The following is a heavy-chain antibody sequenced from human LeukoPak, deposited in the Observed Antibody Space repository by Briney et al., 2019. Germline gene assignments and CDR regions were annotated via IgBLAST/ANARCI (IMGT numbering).Heavy chain of an antibody. Sequence: GGSLRLSCAASGFTFSSYTMNRVRQALGKGLEWVSSISSSSSYMYYADSVKGRFTISRDNAKNSLYLQMNSLRAEDTAVYYCARDRDVPAIGMDVWGQGTTVTVSS. CDR2: ISSSSSYM. CDR3: ARDRDVPAIGMDV. CDR1: GFTFSSYT. V-gene: IGHV3-21*06. J-gene: IGHJ6*02.